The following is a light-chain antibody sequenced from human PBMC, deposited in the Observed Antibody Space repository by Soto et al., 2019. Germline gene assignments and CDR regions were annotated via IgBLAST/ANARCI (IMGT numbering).Light chain of an antibody. Sequence: QSVLTQPASVSGSPGQSITISCTGISSDVGGYNYVSWYQQHPGKVPKLMIYEVSNRPSGVVNRFSGSKSGNTASLTISGLQAEDEADYYCSSFTSSSTQVFGTGTKLTVL. V-gene: IGLV2-14*01. CDR2: EVS. CDR3: SSFTSSSTQV. CDR1: SSDVGGYNY. J-gene: IGLJ1*01.